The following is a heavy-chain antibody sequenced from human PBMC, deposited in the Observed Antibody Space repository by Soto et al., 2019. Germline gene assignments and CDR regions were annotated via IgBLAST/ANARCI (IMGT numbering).Heavy chain of an antibody. V-gene: IGHV4-59*01. CDR1: GGSISSYY. CDR3: ARDIAPKVATINGAAFDI. J-gene: IGHJ3*02. Sequence: SETLSLTCTVSGGSISSYYWSWIRQPPGKGLEWIGYIYYSGSTNYNPSLKSRVTISVDTSKNQFSLKLSSVTAADTAVYYCARDIAPKVATINGAAFDIWGQGTMVTVSS. D-gene: IGHD5-12*01. CDR2: IYYSGST.